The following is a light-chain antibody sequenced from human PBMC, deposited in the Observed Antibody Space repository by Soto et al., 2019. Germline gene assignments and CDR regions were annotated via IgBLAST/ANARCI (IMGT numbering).Light chain of an antibody. J-gene: IGKJ5*01. Sequence: IQMTQSPSSLSASVGDRVTITCRSSQNINNWLAWYQQKPGKAPELLIYDASSLQTGVPSRFSGSGSGTEFTLTISSLQPDDCATYYCQQYNTYWTFGQGTRLENK. CDR2: DAS. V-gene: IGKV1-5*01. CDR1: QNINNW. CDR3: QQYNTYWT.